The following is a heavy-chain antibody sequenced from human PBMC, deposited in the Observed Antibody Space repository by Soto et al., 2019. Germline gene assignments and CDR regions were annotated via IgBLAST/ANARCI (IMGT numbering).Heavy chain of an antibody. V-gene: IGHV3-23*01. J-gene: IGHJ4*02. CDR2: ISGSGGST. CDR1: GFMFTSYA. D-gene: IGHD6-19*01. Sequence: GSLRLSCAASGFMFTSYAVSWVRQASGKGLEWVSTISGSGGSTYYADSVKGRFTISRDNSKSTLYLQMNSLRAEDTAVYYCAKDAAAYSVAYYWGQGTLVTVSS. CDR3: AKDAAAYSVAYY.